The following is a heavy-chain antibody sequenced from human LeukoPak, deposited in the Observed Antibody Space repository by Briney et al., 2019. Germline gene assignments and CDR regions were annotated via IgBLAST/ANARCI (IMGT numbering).Heavy chain of an antibody. V-gene: IGHV1-69*05. CDR1: GGTFSSYA. D-gene: IGHD1-26*01. J-gene: IGHJ5*02. Sequence: ASVKVSCKASGGTFSSYAISWVRQAPGQGLEWMGGIIPIFGTANYAQKSQGRVTITTDESTSTAYMELSSLRSEDTAVYYCARDKGSGSYERRGFDPWGQGTLVTVSS. CDR3: ARDKGSGSYERRGFDP. CDR2: IIPIFGTA.